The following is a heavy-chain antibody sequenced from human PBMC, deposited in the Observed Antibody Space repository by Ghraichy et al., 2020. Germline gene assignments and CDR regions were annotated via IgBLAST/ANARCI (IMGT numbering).Heavy chain of an antibody. CDR1: GGSFSGYY. J-gene: IGHJ4*02. CDR3: ARGLGMYYDFWSGTQTKYYFDY. D-gene: IGHD3-3*01. CDR2: INHSGST. Sequence: SETLSLTCAVYGGSFSGYYWSWIRQPPGMGLEWIGEINHSGSTNYNPSLKSRVTISVDTSKNQFSLKLSSVTAADTAVYYCARGLGMYYDFWSGTQTKYYFDYWGQGTLVTVSS. V-gene: IGHV4-34*01.